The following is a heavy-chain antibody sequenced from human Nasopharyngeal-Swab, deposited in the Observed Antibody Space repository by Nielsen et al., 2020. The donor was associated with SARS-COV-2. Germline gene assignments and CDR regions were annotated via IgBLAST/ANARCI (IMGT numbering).Heavy chain of an antibody. Sequence: WIRQPPGRGLEWVSSISSSSSYIYYADSVKGRFTISRDNAKNSLYLQMNSLRAEDTAVYYCARGDISAVWGKGTMVTVSS. J-gene: IGHJ6*04. V-gene: IGHV3-21*01. CDR2: ISSSSSYI. CDR3: ARGDISAV. D-gene: IGHD2-15*01.